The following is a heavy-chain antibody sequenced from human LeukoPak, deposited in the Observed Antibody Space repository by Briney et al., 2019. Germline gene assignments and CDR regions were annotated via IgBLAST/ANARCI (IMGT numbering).Heavy chain of an antibody. CDR3: ARDRATNFPGYYYYMDV. CDR2: ISSSSSYI. D-gene: IGHD5-24*01. CDR1: GSTFNNAW. V-gene: IGHV3-21*01. Sequence: GGSLRLSCAASGSTFNNAWMSWVRLAPGKGLEWVSSISSSSSYIYYADSVKGRFTISRDNAKNSLYLQMNSLRAEDTAVYYCARDRATNFPGYYYYMDVWGKGTTVTVSS. J-gene: IGHJ6*03.